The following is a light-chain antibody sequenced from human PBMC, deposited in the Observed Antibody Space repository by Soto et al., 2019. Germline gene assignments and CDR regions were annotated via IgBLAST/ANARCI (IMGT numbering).Light chain of an antibody. CDR2: GAS. CDR3: QQYYSFPLT. J-gene: IGKJ4*01. CDR1: ESISTW. Sequence: GDRVTITCRASESISTWLAWYQQKPGKAPKLLIYGASSLEGGVPPRFSGTGSATEFILTISSLQAEDVAVYYCQQYYSFPLTFGGGTKVDIK. V-gene: IGKV1-5*03.